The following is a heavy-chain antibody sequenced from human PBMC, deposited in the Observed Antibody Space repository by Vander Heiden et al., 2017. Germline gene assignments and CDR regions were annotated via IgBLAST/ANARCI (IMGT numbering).Heavy chain of an antibody. CDR3: AMGITMVRGVNYFDY. CDR1: GGTFSSYA. V-gene: IGHV1-69*01. Sequence: QVQLVQSGDEVKKPGSSVKVPCKASGGTFSSYAISWVRQAPGQGLEWMGGIIPIFGTANYAQKFQGRVTITADESTSTAYMELSSLRSEDTAVYYCAMGITMVRGVNYFDYWGQGTLVTVSS. D-gene: IGHD3-10*01. J-gene: IGHJ4*02. CDR2: IIPIFGTA.